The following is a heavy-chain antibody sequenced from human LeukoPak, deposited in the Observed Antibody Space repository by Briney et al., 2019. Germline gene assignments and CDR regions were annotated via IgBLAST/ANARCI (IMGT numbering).Heavy chain of an antibody. CDR2: IYYSGST. CDR3: ARQNPAASGQGLDY. Sequence: SETLSLTCTVSGGSISGYYWSWIRRPPGKGLEWIGYIYYSGSTNYNPSLKRRVTLSVDTSKNQFSLELTSVTAADTAVYCCARQNPAASGQGLDYWGQGTLVTVSS. J-gene: IGHJ4*02. CDR1: GGSISGYY. D-gene: IGHD6-13*01. V-gene: IGHV4-59*08.